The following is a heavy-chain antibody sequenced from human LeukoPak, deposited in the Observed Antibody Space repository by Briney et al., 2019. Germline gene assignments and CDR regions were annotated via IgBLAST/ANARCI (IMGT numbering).Heavy chain of an antibody. D-gene: IGHD2-2*01. J-gene: IGHJ4*02. CDR3: ARMPAAIDY. CDR2: ISSGNDYI. V-gene: IGHV3-21*01. Sequence: GGSLRLSCAASGFTFSSYNMIWVRQAPGKGLEWVSSISSGNDYIYYADSLKGRFTISRDNPTNSLYLQMNSLTVEDTALYFCARMPAAIDYWGQGTLVTVSS. CDR1: GFTFSSYN.